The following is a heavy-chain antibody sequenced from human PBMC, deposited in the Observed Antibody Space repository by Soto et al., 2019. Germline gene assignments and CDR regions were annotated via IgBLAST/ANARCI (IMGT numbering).Heavy chain of an antibody. J-gene: IGHJ5*02. CDR3: ARVPFVYYDGGSYYEFNWFDP. CDR1: VVSISTDGFY. Sequence: QVQLRESGPGLVKPSQTLSLTCTVSVVSISTDGFYWSWIRQHPVKGLEWIGYIYYTETTFFNPSLRGRVTMSVDTSKNQFSLTLFSVTAADTAVYYCARVPFVYYDGGSYYEFNWFDPWGQGTLVTVSS. D-gene: IGHD3-22*01. CDR2: IYYTETT. V-gene: IGHV4-31*03.